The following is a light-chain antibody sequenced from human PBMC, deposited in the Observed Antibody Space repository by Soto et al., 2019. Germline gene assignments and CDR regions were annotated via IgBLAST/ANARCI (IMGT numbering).Light chain of an antibody. V-gene: IGLV4-69*01. CDR2: FNSDGSH. CDR3: QTWDSGIWV. J-gene: IGLJ3*02. Sequence: QLVLTQSPSASASLGASVKLTCTLSSGHSSYAIAWHQQRPEKGPRYLMKFNSDGSHSKGDGIPDRFSGSSSGAERYLTISRLQSEDEADYYCQTWDSGIWVFGGGTKLTV. CDR1: SGHSSYA.